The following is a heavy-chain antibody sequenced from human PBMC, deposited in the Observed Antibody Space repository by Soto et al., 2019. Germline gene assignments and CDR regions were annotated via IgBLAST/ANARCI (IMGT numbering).Heavy chain of an antibody. Sequence: GGSLRLSCAASGFTFSSYAMSWVRQAPGKGLEWVSAISGSGGSTYYADSVKGRFTISRDNSKNTLYLQMNSLRAEDTAVYYCAKGAVLRFLEWYYFDYWGQGTLVTVSS. D-gene: IGHD3-3*01. J-gene: IGHJ4*02. CDR2: ISGSGGST. CDR3: AKGAVLRFLEWYYFDY. CDR1: GFTFSSYA. V-gene: IGHV3-23*01.